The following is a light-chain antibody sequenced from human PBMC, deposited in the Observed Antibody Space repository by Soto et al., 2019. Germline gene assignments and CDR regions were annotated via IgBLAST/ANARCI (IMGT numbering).Light chain of an antibody. CDR3: SSYGGSNNVL. CDR1: SSDVGGDDY. Sequence: QSALTQPPSASGSPRQSVTISCTGTSSDVGGDDYVSWYQQHPGKAPKLIIYEVTKRPSGVPARFSGSKSGNTASLTVSGLQAEDEADYFCSSYGGSNNVLFGGGTKVTVL. J-gene: IGLJ2*01. V-gene: IGLV2-8*01. CDR2: EVT.